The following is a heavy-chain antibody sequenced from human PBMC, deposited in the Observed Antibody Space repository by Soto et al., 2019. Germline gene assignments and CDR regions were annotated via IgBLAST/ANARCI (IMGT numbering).Heavy chain of an antibody. CDR3: AAAIAAAGNGDPFDY. Sequence: SVKVSCKASGFAFTSSAVQWVRQARGQRLEWIGWIVVGSGNTNYAQKFQERVTITRDMSTSTAYMELSSLRSEDTAVYYCAAAIAAAGNGDPFDYFGQGTLVTLYS. V-gene: IGHV1-58*01. D-gene: IGHD6-13*01. CDR2: IVVGSGNT. CDR1: GFAFTSSA. J-gene: IGHJ4*02.